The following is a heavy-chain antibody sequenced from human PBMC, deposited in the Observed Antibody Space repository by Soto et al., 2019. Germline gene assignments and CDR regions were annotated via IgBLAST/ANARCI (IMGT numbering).Heavy chain of an antibody. CDR3: ARDRFCSSTSCYHYYGMDV. V-gene: IGHV1-18*04. J-gene: IGHJ6*02. D-gene: IGHD2-2*01. Sequence: GASVKVSCKASGYTFTSYGISWVRQAPGQGLEWMGWISAYNGNTNYAQKLQGRVTMTTDTSTSTAYMGLRSLRSDDTAVYYCARDRFCSSTSCYHYYGMDVWGQGTTVTAP. CDR2: ISAYNGNT. CDR1: GYTFTSYG.